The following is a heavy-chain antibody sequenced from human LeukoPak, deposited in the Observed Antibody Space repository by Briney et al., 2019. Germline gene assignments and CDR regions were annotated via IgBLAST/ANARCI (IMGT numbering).Heavy chain of an antibody. CDR3: ARDLHYYDSSGEGTFDY. D-gene: IGHD3-22*01. Sequence: ASVKVSCKASGYTFTSYYMHWVRQAPGQGLEWMGIINPSGGSTSYAQKFQGRVTMTRDTSTSTVHMELSSLRSEDTAVYYCARDLHYYDSSGEGTFDYWGQGTLVTVSS. CDR1: GYTFTSYY. V-gene: IGHV1-46*01. J-gene: IGHJ4*02. CDR2: INPSGGST.